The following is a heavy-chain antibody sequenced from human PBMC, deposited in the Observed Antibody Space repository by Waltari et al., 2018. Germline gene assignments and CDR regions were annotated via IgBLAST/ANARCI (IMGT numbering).Heavy chain of an antibody. CDR2: IRTKTNNDAT. CDR3: ARHDPLDY. CDR1: VFLFRVSA. J-gene: IGHJ4*02. Sequence: QTVRSWRDWVNPGASLTLSCASSVFLFRVSAIHWVRQAPGKGLEWVGRIRTKTNNDATAYGASVKGRFTISRDDSRNVAYLQMNSLKTEDTALYYCARHDPLDYWGQGTLVTVSS. V-gene: IGHV3-73*01.